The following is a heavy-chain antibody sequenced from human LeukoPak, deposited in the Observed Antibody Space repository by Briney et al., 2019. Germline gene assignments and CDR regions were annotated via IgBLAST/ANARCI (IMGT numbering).Heavy chain of an antibody. V-gene: IGHV3-23*01. Sequence: GGTLRLSCTASGYTFSPHDKRGLPRAPGKGPVGVSAMSCIGGSAYCADSVKGRYTISRVNTKNTMYLQKTGLKVEDAAVSDCAKYARRNHAFGARFDYWGQGTLVTVSS. D-gene: IGHD3-10*01. CDR2: MSCIGGSA. CDR3: AKYARRNHAFGARFDY. J-gene: IGHJ4*02. CDR1: GYTFSPHD.